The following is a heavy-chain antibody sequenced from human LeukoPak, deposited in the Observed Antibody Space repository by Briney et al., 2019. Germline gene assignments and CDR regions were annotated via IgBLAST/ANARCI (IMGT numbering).Heavy chain of an antibody. CDR3: ARDYLCAFDI. Sequence: GGSLRLSCAASGFTFSSYWMTWVRQAPGKGLEWVASIKQDGNEKYYVDSVKGRFTISRDNARNSLYLQMNSLRAEDTAVYYCARDYLCAFDIWGQGTMVTVSS. V-gene: IGHV3-7*01. CDR1: GFTFSSYW. D-gene: IGHD5-12*01. J-gene: IGHJ3*02. CDR2: IKQDGNEK.